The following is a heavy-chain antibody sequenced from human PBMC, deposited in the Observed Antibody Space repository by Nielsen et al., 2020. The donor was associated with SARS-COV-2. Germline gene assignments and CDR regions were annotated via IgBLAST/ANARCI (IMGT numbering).Heavy chain of an antibody. V-gene: IGHV4-39*07. Sequence: SETLSLTCTVSGGSISSSSYYWGWIRQPPGKGLEWIGRIYYSGSTYYNPSLKSRVTISVDTSKNQFSLKLSSVTAADTAVYYCARAAGWGWLQAIPPEFDYWGQGTLVTVSS. CDR3: ARAAGWGWLQAIPPEFDY. CDR1: GGSISSSSYY. J-gene: IGHJ4*02. D-gene: IGHD5-24*01. CDR2: IYYSGST.